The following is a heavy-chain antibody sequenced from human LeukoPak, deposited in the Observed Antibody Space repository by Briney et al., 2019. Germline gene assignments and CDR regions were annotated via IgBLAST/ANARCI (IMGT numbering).Heavy chain of an antibody. D-gene: IGHD3-22*01. CDR3: ARDPAYYDSSGYYYYYYGMDV. CDR2: IYTSGST. J-gene: IGHJ6*02. CDR1: GGSISSYY. Sequence: SETLSLTCTVSGGSISSYYWSWIRQPAGKGLEWIGRIYTSGSTNYNPSLQSRVTMSVDTSKNQFSLKLSSVTAADTAVYYCARDPAYYDSSGYYYYYYGMDVWGQGTTVTVSS. V-gene: IGHV4-4*07.